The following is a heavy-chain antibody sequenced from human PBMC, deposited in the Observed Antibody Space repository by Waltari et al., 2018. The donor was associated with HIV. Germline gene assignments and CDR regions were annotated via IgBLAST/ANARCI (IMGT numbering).Heavy chain of an antibody. D-gene: IGHD2-2*01. Sequence: EVQLVESGGGLVKPGGSLRLSCTASGFTFSNAWMSWVRQAPGKGLAWVGRIKSKTDGGTTDYAAPLKGRFTISRDDSKNTLYLQMNSLKTEDTAVYYCTTPDIVVVPAPSSRYYGMDVWGQGTTVTVSS. CDR1: GFTFSNAW. V-gene: IGHV3-15*01. CDR3: TTPDIVVVPAPSSRYYGMDV. J-gene: IGHJ6*02. CDR2: IKSKTDGGTT.